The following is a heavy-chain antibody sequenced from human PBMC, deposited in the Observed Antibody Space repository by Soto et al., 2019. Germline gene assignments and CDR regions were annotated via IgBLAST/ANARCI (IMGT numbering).Heavy chain of an antibody. V-gene: IGHV4-4*02. D-gene: IGHD6-13*01. J-gene: IGHJ4*02. CDR1: GGSITRSYW. Sequence: SSGTMSLPCAVSGGSITRSYWSLLLQPPGKGLEWIADIHHSGVTNYNPSLRSRVIISLDRSRNQFSLQLNSLSAADTALYYCSRPEPFTAAGPYWGQGTLVTVSS. CDR3: SRPEPFTAAGPY. CDR2: IHHSGVT.